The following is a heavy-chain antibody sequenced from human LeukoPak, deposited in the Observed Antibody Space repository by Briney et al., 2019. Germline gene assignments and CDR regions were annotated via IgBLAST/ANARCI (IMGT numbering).Heavy chain of an antibody. CDR3: ARHLALYKPFDP. J-gene: IGHJ5*02. CDR2: IYYSGST. V-gene: IGHV4-59*01. D-gene: IGHD5-24*01. Sequence: SETLSLTCTVSGGSISSYYWSWIRQPPGKGLEWIGYIYYSGSTNYNPSLKSRVTISVDTSKNQFSLKLSSVTAADTAVYYCARHLALYKPFDPRGQGTLVTVSS. CDR1: GGSISSYY.